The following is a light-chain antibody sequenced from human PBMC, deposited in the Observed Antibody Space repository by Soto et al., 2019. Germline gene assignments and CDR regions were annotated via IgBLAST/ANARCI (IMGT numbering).Light chain of an antibody. Sequence: VLTQSPSASASLGASVKLTCTLSSGHSSYAIAWHQQQPEKGPRFLMKLNSGGSHNKGDGIPDRFSGSSSGAERYLTISSLQSEDEADYYCQTWGTGIRVFGTGTKVTVL. CDR2: LNSGGSH. V-gene: IGLV4-69*01. CDR3: QTWGTGIRV. J-gene: IGLJ1*01. CDR1: SGHSSYA.